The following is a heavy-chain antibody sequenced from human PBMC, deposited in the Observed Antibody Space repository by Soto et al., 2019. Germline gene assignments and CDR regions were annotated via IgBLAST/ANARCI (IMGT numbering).Heavy chain of an antibody. J-gene: IGHJ6*02. CDR3: ARVTTYYYDSSGYRGEDYYYYYGMDV. Sequence: QVQLQESGPGLVKPSQTLSLTCTVSGGSISSGDYYWSWIRQPPGKGLEWIGYIYYSGSTYYNPSLKSRVTISVDTSKNQFSLKLSSVTAADTAVYYCARVTTYYYDSSGYRGEDYYYYYGMDVWGQGTTVTVSS. CDR2: IYYSGST. V-gene: IGHV4-30-4*01. CDR1: GGSISSGDYY. D-gene: IGHD3-22*01.